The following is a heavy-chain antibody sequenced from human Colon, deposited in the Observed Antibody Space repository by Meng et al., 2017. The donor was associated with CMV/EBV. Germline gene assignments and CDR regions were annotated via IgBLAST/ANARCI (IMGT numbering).Heavy chain of an antibody. CDR3: ASVDGISWYLDY. J-gene: IGHJ4*02. CDR2: INWNGGST. Sequence: GESLKISCAASGFTFDDYGMSWVRQAPGKGLGWVSGINWNGGSTGQADSVKGRFTISRDNAKNSLYLRMNRLRADDTALYYCASVDGISWYLDYWGQGTLVTVSS. V-gene: IGHV3-20*04. CDR1: GFTFDDYG. D-gene: IGHD6-13*01.